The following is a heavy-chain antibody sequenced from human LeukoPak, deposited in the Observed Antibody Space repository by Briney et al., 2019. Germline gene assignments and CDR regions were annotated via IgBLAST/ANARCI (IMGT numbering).Heavy chain of an antibody. CDR1: GFTFSNAW. CDR3: TTDPRIGRCLEWLVAFDI. J-gene: IGHJ3*02. CDR2: IKSKTDGGTT. V-gene: IGHV3-15*01. Sequence: GGALRLSCAASGFTFSNAWMSWVRQAPGKGQEWVGRIKSKTDGGTTDYPAPVKSRFTNLRDDSKNTLYLQMNSLKTEDTAVYYCTTDPRIGRCLEWLVAFDIWGQGTMVTVSS. D-gene: IGHD3-3*01.